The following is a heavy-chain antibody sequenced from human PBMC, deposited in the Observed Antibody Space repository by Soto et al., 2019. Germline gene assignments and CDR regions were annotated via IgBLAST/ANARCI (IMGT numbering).Heavy chain of an antibody. CDR2: ISSSGSNI. CDR3: ARGPLQQLEL. V-gene: IGHV3-48*02. D-gene: IGHD6-13*01. Sequence: EVQLVESGGDVVHRGGSLRLSCAASGFTFNIYSMNWVRQAPGKGLEWVSYISSSGSNIYYADSVKGRFTISRDNAKNSLYLQMNSLRDEDTAVYYCARGPLQQLELWGQGTLVTVSS. CDR1: GFTFNIYS. J-gene: IGHJ4*02.